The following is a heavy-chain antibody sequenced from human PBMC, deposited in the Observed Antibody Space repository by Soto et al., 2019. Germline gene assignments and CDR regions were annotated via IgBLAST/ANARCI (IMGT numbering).Heavy chain of an antibody. CDR2: ISYSGST. D-gene: IGHD2-2*01. Sequence: SETLSLTCTDSGGSMSSHYWTWLRQSPGKGLEWIGYISYSGSTYYNPSLKSRVSISADTSKNQFSLRMNSMIAADTAVYYCARADPAASVGYWGQGTLVTVSS. V-gene: IGHV4-59*11. J-gene: IGHJ4*02. CDR3: ARADPAASVGY. CDR1: GGSMSSHY.